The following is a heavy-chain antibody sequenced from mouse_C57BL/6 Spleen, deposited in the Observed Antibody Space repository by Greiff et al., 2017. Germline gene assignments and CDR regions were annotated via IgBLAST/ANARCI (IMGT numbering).Heavy chain of an antibody. D-gene: IGHD2-5*01. J-gene: IGHJ1*03. CDR3: ARNGHCSNYEYFDV. CDR1: GYAFSSSW. Sequence: VQLQQSGPELVKPGASVKISCKASGYAFSSSWMNWVKQRPGKGLEWIGRIYPGDGDTNYNGKFKGQATLTADKSSSTAYMQLSSLTSEDSAVYFCARNGHCSNYEYFDVWGTGTTVTVSS. CDR2: IYPGDGDT. V-gene: IGHV1-82*01.